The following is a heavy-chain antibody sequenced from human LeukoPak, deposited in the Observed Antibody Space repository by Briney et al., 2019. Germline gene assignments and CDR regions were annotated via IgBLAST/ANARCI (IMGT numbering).Heavy chain of an antibody. J-gene: IGHJ4*02. D-gene: IGHD6-19*01. V-gene: IGHV4-39*01. CDR2: IYYSGST. Sequence: PSETLSLTCTVSGDSIGSSSYYWAWIRQPPGTGLEWIGNIYYSGSTYYNPSLKSRVTISVDTSKNQFSLKLSSVTAADTAVYFCARQLRGEAVAGHLQPFDYWGQGTLVTVSS. CDR3: ARQLRGEAVAGHLQPFDY. CDR1: GDSIGSSSYY.